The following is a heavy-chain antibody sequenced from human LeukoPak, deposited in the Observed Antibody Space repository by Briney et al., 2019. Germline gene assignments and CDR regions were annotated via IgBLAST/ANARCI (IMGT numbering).Heavy chain of an antibody. V-gene: IGHV3-30*04. CDR3: ARASSWSLTDAFDI. CDR2: ISYDGSNK. Sequence: GGSLRLSCAASGFTFSSYAMHWVRQAPGKGLEWVAVISYDGSNKYYADSVKGRFTISRDNSKNTLYLQMNSLRAEDTAVYYCARASSWSLTDAFDIWGQGTMVTVSS. J-gene: IGHJ3*02. CDR1: GFTFSSYA. D-gene: IGHD6-13*01.